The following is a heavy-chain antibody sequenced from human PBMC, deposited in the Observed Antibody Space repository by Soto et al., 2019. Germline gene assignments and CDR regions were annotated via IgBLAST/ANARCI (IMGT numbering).Heavy chain of an antibody. CDR1: GYTFYSHS. CDR3: ARCIQGDYYYGMDV. D-gene: IGHD5-18*01. Sequence: QAQLVQSGAEVKKPGASVKVSCKASGYTFYSHSISWVRQAPGQGLEWMGRINGDYGNTQYAQKFRGRATMTTDTSTTTVYRELTNLRSDDTAVYYCARCIQGDYYYGMDVWGQGTTVTVSS. J-gene: IGHJ6*02. CDR2: INGDYGNT. V-gene: IGHV1-18*01.